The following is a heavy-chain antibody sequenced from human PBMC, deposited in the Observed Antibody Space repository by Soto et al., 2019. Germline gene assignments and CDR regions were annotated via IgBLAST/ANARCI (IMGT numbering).Heavy chain of an antibody. V-gene: IGHV3-9*01. CDR2: ISWNSGRI. CDR3: AKDMAPPYCSSTSCYTTSGAFDI. Sequence: GGSLRLSCAASGFTFDDYAMHWVRQAPGKGLEWVSGISWNSGRIGYADSVKGRFTISRDNAKNSLYLQMNSLRAEDTALYYCAKDMAPPYCSSTSCYTTSGAFDIWGQGTMVTVSS. J-gene: IGHJ3*02. D-gene: IGHD2-2*02. CDR1: GFTFDDYA.